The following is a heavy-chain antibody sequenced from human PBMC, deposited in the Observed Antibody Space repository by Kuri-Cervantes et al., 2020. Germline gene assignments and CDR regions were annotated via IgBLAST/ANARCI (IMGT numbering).Heavy chain of an antibody. CDR2: ISGSGGST. V-gene: IGHV3-23*01. J-gene: IGHJ6*02. CDR3: ARDHGYGDYVDYYGMDV. D-gene: IGHD4-17*01. Sequence: GESLKISCAASGFTFSSYAMSWVRQAPGKGLEWVSAISGSGGSTYYADSVKGRFTISRDNSKNTLYLQMNSLRAEDTAVYYCARDHGYGDYVDYYGMDVWGQGTTVTVSS. CDR1: GFTFSSYA.